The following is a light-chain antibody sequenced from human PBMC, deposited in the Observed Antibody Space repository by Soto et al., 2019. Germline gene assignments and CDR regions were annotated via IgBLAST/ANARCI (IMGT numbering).Light chain of an antibody. Sequence: EMVMTQSPATLSVSPGERATLSCRASQSVGGNLAWYQQRPGQAPRLLIYGASTRATGIPARFSGSGSGTEFTLTISSLQSEDFAVYYCQQCSNWPPTFGGGTKVDIK. V-gene: IGKV3-15*01. CDR2: GAS. CDR1: QSVGGN. CDR3: QQCSNWPPT. J-gene: IGKJ4*01.